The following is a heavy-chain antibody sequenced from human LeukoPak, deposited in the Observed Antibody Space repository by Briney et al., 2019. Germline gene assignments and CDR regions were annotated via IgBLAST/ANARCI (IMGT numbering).Heavy chain of an antibody. Sequence: GDSLKISCKGSGYRFASYWIGWVRQMPGKGLEWMGVIHPADSETRYSPSFQGQVTISVDKSISTAYVQWSSLKASDSAMYYCARSASGWLYFDYWGQGTL. V-gene: IGHV5-51*01. J-gene: IGHJ4*02. CDR1: GYRFASYW. CDR2: IHPADSET. D-gene: IGHD6-19*01. CDR3: ARSASGWLYFDY.